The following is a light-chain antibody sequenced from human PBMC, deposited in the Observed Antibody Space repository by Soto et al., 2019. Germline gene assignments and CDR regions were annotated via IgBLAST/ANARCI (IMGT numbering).Light chain of an antibody. CDR3: QHYCIWPLT. Sequence: EIVTTQSPGTLSSSRDDRATXSCRASHSFSSSNLACYQQKPFHPPMLLIYRASISSTGIPNMFTRSRSETDFTLTISRLEPQDFAVYCYQHYCIWPLTFG. CDR1: HSFSSSN. V-gene: IGKV3-20*01. J-gene: IGKJ4*01. CDR2: RAS.